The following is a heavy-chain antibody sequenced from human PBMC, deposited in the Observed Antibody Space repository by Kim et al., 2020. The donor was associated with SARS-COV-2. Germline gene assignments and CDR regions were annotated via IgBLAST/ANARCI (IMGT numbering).Heavy chain of an antibody. CDR2: AYYIGNT. V-gene: IGHV4-39*01. CDR3: ARHKRYSSGWYVAFYYYYRDV. J-gene: IGHJ6*03. Sequence: SETLSLTCTVSGGSLSSSSYYWGWIRQPPGKGLEWIGTAYYIGNTYYNPSLKSRVTISVDTSKKQFSLKLGSVTAADTAVYYCARHKRYSSGWYVAFYYYYRDVWGRGTTVTVSS. CDR1: GGSLSSSSYY. D-gene: IGHD6-19*01.